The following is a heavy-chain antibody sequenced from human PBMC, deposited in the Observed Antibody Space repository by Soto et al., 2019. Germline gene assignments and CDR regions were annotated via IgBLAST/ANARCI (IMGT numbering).Heavy chain of an antibody. CDR2: ISYDGSNK. V-gene: IGHV3-30*18. Sequence: PGGSLRLSCAASGFTFSSYGMHWVRQAPGKGLEWVAVISYDGSNKYYADSVKGRFTISRDNSKNTLYLQMNSLRAEDTAVYYCAKDDPPWIVVPAAMDYWGQGTLVTVSS. CDR3: AKDDPPWIVVPAAMDY. D-gene: IGHD2-2*01. CDR1: GFTFSSYG. J-gene: IGHJ4*02.